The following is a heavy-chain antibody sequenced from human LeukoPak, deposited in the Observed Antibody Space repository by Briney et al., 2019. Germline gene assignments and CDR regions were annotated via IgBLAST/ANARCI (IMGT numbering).Heavy chain of an antibody. CDR3: ARPRGCGSARCNNFDY. J-gene: IGHJ4*02. V-gene: IGHV3-23*03. CDR1: GFTFSSYG. D-gene: IGHD2-2*01. Sequence: PGGTLRLSCAASGFTFSSYGMSWVRQAPGKGLEWVSNLYSGGGTYYADSVKGRFTISRDISKNTVYLQMNSLRADDTAVYYCARPRGCGSARCNNFDYWGQGTLVTVSS. CDR2: LYSGGGT.